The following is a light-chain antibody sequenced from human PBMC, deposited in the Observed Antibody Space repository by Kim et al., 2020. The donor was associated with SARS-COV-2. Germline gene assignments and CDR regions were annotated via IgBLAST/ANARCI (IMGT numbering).Light chain of an antibody. CDR3: QVWDNSRVHLV. J-gene: IGLJ2*01. Sequence: PGKAASITGGGDNIGVKMVHWYQQRPGQAPVVVIHYGSDRPSGIPGRFSGSNSGNTATLNITEVEAGDEADYYCQVWDNSRVHLVFGGGTQLTVL. CDR1: NIGVKM. V-gene: IGLV3-21*04. CDR2: YGS.